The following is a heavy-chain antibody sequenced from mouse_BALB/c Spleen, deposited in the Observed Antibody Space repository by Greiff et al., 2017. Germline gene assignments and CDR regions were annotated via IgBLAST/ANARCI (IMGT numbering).Heavy chain of an antibody. CDR2: IWRGGST. CDR1: GFSLTSYG. V-gene: IGHV2-5-1*01. CDR3: AKKEDGHYAMDY. J-gene: IGHJ4*01. D-gene: IGHD2-3*01. Sequence: QVQLKESGPSLVQPSQSLSITCTVSGFSLTSYGVHWVRQSPGKGLEWLGVIWRGGSTDYNAAFMSRLSITKDNSKSQVFFKMNSLQADDTAIYYCAKKEDGHYAMDYWGQGTSVTVSS.